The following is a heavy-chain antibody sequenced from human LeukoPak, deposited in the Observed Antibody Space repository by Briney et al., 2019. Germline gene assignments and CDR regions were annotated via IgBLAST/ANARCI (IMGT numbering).Heavy chain of an antibody. J-gene: IGHJ4*02. Sequence: ASVKVSCKASGYTFTAYYMHWVRQAPGQGLEWMGWINCNSGGTNYAQKFQGRVTMTRDTSISTAYMELSRLRSDDTAVYYCASMLSGSGSSTHLYYFDYWGQGTLVTVSS. CDR3: ASMLSGSGSSTHLYYFDY. CDR1: GYTFTAYY. CDR2: INCNSGGT. D-gene: IGHD3-10*01. V-gene: IGHV1-2*02.